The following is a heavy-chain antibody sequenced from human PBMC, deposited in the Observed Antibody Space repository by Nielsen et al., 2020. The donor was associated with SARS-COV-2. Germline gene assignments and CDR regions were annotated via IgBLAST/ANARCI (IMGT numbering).Heavy chain of an antibody. V-gene: IGHV1-69*02. J-gene: IGHJ4*02. CDR1: GYTFTGYY. D-gene: IGHD3-10*01. Sequence: SVKVSCKASGYTFTGYYMHWVRQAPGQGLEWMGRIIPILGIANYAQKFQGRVTITADKSTSTAYMELSSLRSEDTAVYYCARSSYGSGSCAFDYWGQGTLVTVSS. CDR3: ARSSYGSGSCAFDY. CDR2: IIPILGIA.